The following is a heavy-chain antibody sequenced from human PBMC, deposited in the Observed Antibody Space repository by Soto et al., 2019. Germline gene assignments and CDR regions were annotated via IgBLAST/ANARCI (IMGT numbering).Heavy chain of an antibody. V-gene: IGHV5-51*01. D-gene: IGHD3-9*01. J-gene: IGHJ3*02. Sequence: GESLKISCKGSGYGFTSYWIGWVRQMPGKGLEWKGIIYPGDSDTRYSPSFQGQVTISAEKSISTAYLQWSSLKASDTAMYYCARRYYDILTGQWDAFDIWGQGTMVTVSS. CDR3: ARRYYDILTGQWDAFDI. CDR2: IYPGDSDT. CDR1: GYGFTSYW.